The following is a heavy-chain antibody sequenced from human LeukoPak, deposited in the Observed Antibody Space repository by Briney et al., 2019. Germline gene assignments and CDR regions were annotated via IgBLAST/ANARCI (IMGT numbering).Heavy chain of an antibody. Sequence: GGSLRLSCAASGFTFSSYAMHWVHQAPGKGLEWVAVISYDGSNKYYADSVKGRFTISRDNSKNTLYLQMNSLRAEDTAVYYCARGGPTVKHPKFDYWGQGTLVTVSS. CDR1: GFTFSSYA. D-gene: IGHD4-17*01. V-gene: IGHV3-30-3*01. CDR3: ARGGPTVKHPKFDY. J-gene: IGHJ4*02. CDR2: ISYDGSNK.